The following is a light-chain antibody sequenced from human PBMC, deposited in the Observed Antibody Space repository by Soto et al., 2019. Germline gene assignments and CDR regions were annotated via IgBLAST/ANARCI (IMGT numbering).Light chain of an antibody. J-gene: IGKJ1*01. CDR2: GVS. Sequence: EIVMTQSPATLSVSPGERATLFCRASQSVSRNLAWLQQKPCQAPRLLIYGVSTRATGVPARFSGSGSGTEFTLTISSLRSEDFAVYYCQQYYYWPPWTFGQGTKVEIK. CDR3: QQYYYWPPWT. CDR1: QSVSRN. V-gene: IGKV3-15*01.